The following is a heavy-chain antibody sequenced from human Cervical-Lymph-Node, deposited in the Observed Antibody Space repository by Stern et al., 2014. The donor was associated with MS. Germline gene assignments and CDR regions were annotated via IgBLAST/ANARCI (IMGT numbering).Heavy chain of an antibody. CDR3: ARHEAGYLPPFDY. J-gene: IGHJ4*02. Sequence: QLQLQESGPGLVKPSETLSLTCTVSGGSISSSSYYWGWIRQPPGKGLEXIGSSYYRGSTYYTPSIKSRVTISVDTSKNQFSLKLSSVTAADTAVYYCARHEAGYLPPFDYWGQGTLVTVSS. V-gene: IGHV4-39*01. CDR1: GGSISSSSYY. CDR2: SYYRGST. D-gene: IGHD3-9*01.